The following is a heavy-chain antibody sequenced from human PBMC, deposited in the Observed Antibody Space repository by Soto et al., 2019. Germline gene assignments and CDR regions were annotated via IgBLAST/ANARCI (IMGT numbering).Heavy chain of an antibody. CDR2: INHSGST. J-gene: IGHJ3*02. CDR3: ARVLLRYFDWLGNDAFDI. V-gene: IGHV4-34*01. CDR1: GGSFSGYY. D-gene: IGHD3-9*01. Sequence: SETLSLTCAVYGGSFSGYYWSWIRQPPGKGLEWIGEINHSGSTNYNPSLKSRVTISVDTSKNQFSLKLSSVTAADTAVYYCARVLLRYFDWLGNDAFDIWGQGTMVTVSS.